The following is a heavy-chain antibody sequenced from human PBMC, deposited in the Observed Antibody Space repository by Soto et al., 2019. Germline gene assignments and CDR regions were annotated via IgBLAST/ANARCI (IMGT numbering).Heavy chain of an antibody. CDR1: GFAFSNYA. Sequence: GGSLRLSCAASGFAFSNYAMHWVRQAPGKGLEWVSSISTSIDATYYADPVKGRFTISRDDSKNTLYLQMNSLRAEDSAVYYCAKDRTVAARHFDYWGQGTQVTVSS. CDR3: AKDRTVAARHFDY. D-gene: IGHD6-6*01. J-gene: IGHJ4*02. CDR2: ISTSIDAT. V-gene: IGHV3-23*01.